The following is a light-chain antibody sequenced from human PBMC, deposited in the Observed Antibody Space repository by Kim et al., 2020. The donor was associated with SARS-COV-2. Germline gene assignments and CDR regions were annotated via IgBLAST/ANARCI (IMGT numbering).Light chain of an antibody. J-gene: IGLJ2*01. CDR3: SSYAGSNNLV. CDR2: EVT. Sequence: SVPVPGTGTSSDVGVYTYVAWYQQHPGKAPKLMIYEVTKRPSGVPDRFSGSKSGNTASLTVSGLQAEDEADYYCSSYAGSNNLVFGGGTQLTVL. CDR1: SSDVGVYTY. V-gene: IGLV2-8*01.